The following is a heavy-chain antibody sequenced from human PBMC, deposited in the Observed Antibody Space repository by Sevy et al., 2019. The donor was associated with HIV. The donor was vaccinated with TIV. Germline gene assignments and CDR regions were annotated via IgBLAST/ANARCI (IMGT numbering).Heavy chain of an antibody. V-gene: IGHV4-30-4*01. J-gene: IGHJ3*02. CDR2: IYYSGST. Sequence: SETLSLTCTVSGGSISSGDYYWSWIRQPPGKGLEWIWYIYYSGSTYYNPSLKSRVTISVDTSKNQFSLKLSSVTAADTAVYYCASQDYDSSGRDAFDIWGQGTMVTVS. CDR3: ASQDYDSSGRDAFDI. D-gene: IGHD3-22*01. CDR1: GGSISSGDYY.